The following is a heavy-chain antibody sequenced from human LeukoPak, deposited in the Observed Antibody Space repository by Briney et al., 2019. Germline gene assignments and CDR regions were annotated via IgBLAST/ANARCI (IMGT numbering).Heavy chain of an antibody. V-gene: IGHV3-30*18. J-gene: IGHJ4*02. CDR1: GFTFRSYG. D-gene: IGHD6-19*01. CDR2: ISYDGSNK. Sequence: PGRSLRLSCAASGFTFRSYGMRWVRQAPGKGLEWVAVISYDGSNKYYADSVKGRFTISRDNSKNTLYLQMNSLRAEDTAVYYCAKGIAVASFHYWGQGTLVTVSS. CDR3: AKGIAVASFHY.